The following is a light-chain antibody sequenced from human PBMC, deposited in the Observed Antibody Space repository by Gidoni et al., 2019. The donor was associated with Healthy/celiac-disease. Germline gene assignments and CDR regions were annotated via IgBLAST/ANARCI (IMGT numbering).Light chain of an antibody. Sequence: DILLTQSPATLSVPPGERATLACRASQSVSSYLAWYQQKPGQAPRLLIYDASNRATGIPARFSGSGSGTDFTLTISSLEPEDFAVYYCQQRSNWPRTFGQGTKVEIK. V-gene: IGKV3-11*01. J-gene: IGKJ1*01. CDR1: QSVSSY. CDR3: QQRSNWPRT. CDR2: DAS.